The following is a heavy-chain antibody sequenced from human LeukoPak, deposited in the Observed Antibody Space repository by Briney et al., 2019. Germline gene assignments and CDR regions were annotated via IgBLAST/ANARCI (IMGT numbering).Heavy chain of an antibody. CDR3: ARIEDYGGNSVNY. CDR1: GGSISSYY. D-gene: IGHD4-23*01. J-gene: IGHJ4*02. CDR2: IYYSGST. Sequence: SETLSLTCTVSGGSISSYYWSWIRQPPGKGLEWIGYIYYSGSTNYNPSLKSRVPISVDTSKNQFSLKLSSVTAADTAVYYCARIEDYGGNSVNYWGQGTLVTVSS. V-gene: IGHV4-59*01.